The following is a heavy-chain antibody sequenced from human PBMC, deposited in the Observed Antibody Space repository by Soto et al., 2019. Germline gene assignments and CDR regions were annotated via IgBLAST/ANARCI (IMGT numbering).Heavy chain of an antibody. CDR3: SNNYGGNSFDY. D-gene: IGHD4-17*01. V-gene: IGHV3-23*01. CDR1: GFTFSNYA. Sequence: GGSLRLSCAASGFTFSNYAMSWVRQAPGKGLEWISTLSGSADSTYYADSAKGRFTISRDNSKNTLYLQMDSLRVEDTAVYYCSNNYGGNSFDYWGQGTLVTVSS. J-gene: IGHJ4*02. CDR2: LSGSADST.